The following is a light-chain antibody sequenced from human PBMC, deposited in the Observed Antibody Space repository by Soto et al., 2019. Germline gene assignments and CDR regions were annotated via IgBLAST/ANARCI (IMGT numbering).Light chain of an antibody. Sequence: IVLTQSPGTLSLSPGERVTLSCRASQSVTTRLAWYQHKPGQAPTLLMSGASNRASGVPVRFSGSGSGTDFTLTITRLEPEDSAVYYCQHYDSSPPYTFGQGTKLEIK. CDR3: QHYDSSPPYT. CDR2: GAS. J-gene: IGKJ2*01. V-gene: IGKV3-20*01. CDR1: QSVTTR.